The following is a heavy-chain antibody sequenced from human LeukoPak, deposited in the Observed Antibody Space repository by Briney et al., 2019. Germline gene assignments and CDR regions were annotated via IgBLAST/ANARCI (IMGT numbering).Heavy chain of an antibody. CDR3: ARARLTPDSSGYYYRFTPSDAFDI. V-gene: IGHV4-39*07. J-gene: IGHJ3*02. CDR1: GGSISSSSYY. Sequence: SETLSLTCTVSGGSISSSSYYWGWIRQPPGKGLEWIGSIYYRGSTYYNPSLKSRVTISVDTSKNQFSLKLSSVTAADTAVYYCARARLTPDSSGYYYRFTPSDAFDIWGQGTMVTVSS. CDR2: IYYRGST. D-gene: IGHD3-22*01.